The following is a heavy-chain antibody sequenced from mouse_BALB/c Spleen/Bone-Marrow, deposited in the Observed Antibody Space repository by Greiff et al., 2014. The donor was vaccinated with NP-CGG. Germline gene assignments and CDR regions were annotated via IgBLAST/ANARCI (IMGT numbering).Heavy chain of an antibody. J-gene: IGHJ2*01. D-gene: IGHD1-1*01. CDR3: ARALAYGSNSDY. CDR2: ISNLAYSI. Sequence: EVKLMESGGGLVQPGGSRKLSCAASGFTFSDYGMAWVRQAPGKGPEWVAFISNLAYSINYTDTVTGQFTISRENAKNPLYLEMSSLRSEDTAMYYSARALAYGSNSDYWGQGTTLTVSS. V-gene: IGHV5-15*02. CDR1: GFTFSDYG.